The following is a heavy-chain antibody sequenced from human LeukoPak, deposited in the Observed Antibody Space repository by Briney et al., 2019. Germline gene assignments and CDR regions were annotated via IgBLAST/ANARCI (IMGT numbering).Heavy chain of an antibody. CDR3: MTAAGYNFGQY. CDR2: LYIGGNT. CDR1: GLTVNNNY. J-gene: IGHJ4*02. V-gene: IGHV3-53*01. Sequence: GGSLRLSCAASGLTVNNNYMNWVRQAPGKGLEWVSALYIGGNTYYADSVQGRFTISRDNSKNTLYLQMNSLRAEDTAIYYCMTAAGYNFGQYWGQGTLVTVSS. D-gene: IGHD1-20*01.